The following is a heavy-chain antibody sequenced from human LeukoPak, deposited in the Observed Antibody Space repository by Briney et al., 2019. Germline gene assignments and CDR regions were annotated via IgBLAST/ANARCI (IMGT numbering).Heavy chain of an antibody. D-gene: IGHD6-19*01. J-gene: IGHJ5*02. Sequence: GASVKVSCKASGYTFTSYYMHWVRQAPGQGLEWMGIINPSGGSTSYAQKFQGRVTMTRDMSTSTVYMELSSLRSEDTAVYYCARCIAVAGNNGGSWFDPWGQGTLVTVSS. V-gene: IGHV1-46*01. CDR2: INPSGGST. CDR1: GYTFTSYY. CDR3: ARCIAVAGNNGGSWFDP.